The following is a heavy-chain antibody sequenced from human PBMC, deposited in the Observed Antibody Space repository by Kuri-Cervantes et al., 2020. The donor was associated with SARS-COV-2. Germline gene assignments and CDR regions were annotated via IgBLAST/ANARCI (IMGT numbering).Heavy chain of an antibody. J-gene: IGHJ4*02. Sequence: GGSLRLSCAASGFTFDDYGMSWVRQAPGKGLEWVSGINWNGGSTGYADSVKGRFTISRDNAKNSLYLQMNSLRAEDTALYHCARYPGYDSSGYHDYWGQGNLVTVSS. CDR1: GFTFDDYG. CDR3: ARYPGYDSSGYHDY. CDR2: INWNGGST. V-gene: IGHV3-20*01. D-gene: IGHD3-22*01.